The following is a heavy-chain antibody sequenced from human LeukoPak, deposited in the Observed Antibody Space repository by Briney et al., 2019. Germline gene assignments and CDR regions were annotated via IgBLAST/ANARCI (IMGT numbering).Heavy chain of an antibody. D-gene: IGHD4-17*01. CDR2: IFHSGST. J-gene: IGHJ4*02. CDR1: GDSISSGNY. CDR3: ARYGDYHLHYFDY. V-gene: IGHV4-38-2*02. Sequence: PSETLSLTCTVSGDSISSGNYWGWIRQPPGKGLEWIGSIFHSGSTYFNLSLKSRVTISVDTSKNQFSLRLSSVTAADTAVYYCARYGDYHLHYFDYWGQGTLVTVSS.